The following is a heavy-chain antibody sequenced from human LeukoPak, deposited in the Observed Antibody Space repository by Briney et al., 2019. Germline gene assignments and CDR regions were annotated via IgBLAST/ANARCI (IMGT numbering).Heavy chain of an antibody. CDR1: GGSISSYY. D-gene: IGHD6-19*01. V-gene: IGHV4-59*01. Sequence: SETLSLTCTVSGGSISSYYWSWIRQPPGQGLEWIGYIYYSGSTNYNPSLKSRVTISVDPSKNQFSLKLSSVTAADTAVYYCARGGGWLKGGNFDYWGQGTLVTVSS. CDR2: IYYSGST. CDR3: ARGGGWLKGGNFDY. J-gene: IGHJ4*02.